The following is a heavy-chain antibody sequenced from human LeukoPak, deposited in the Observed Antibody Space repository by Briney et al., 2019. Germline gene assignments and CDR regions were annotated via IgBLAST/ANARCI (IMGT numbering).Heavy chain of an antibody. D-gene: IGHD3-3*01. J-gene: IGHJ5*02. CDR2: IYYSGST. CDR3: ARETHYDFWSGYLGLYNWFDP. V-gene: IGHV4-31*03. Sequence: SETLSLTCTVSGGSISSGGYYWSWIRQHPGKGLEWIGYIYYSGSTYYNPSLKSRVTISVDTSKNQFSLKLSSVTAADTAVYYCARETHYDFWSGYLGLYNWFDPWGQGTLVTVSS. CDR1: GGSISSGGYY.